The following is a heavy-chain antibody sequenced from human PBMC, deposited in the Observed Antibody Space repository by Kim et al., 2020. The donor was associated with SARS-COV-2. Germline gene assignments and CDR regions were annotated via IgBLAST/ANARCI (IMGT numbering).Heavy chain of an antibody. D-gene: IGHD5-12*01. CDR3: ARETFYIVATVGWFDP. V-gene: IGHV4-31*02. J-gene: IGHJ5*02. Sequence: SLKSRVTISVDTSKNQFSLKLSSVTAADTAVYYCARETFYIVATVGWFDPWGQGTLVTVSS.